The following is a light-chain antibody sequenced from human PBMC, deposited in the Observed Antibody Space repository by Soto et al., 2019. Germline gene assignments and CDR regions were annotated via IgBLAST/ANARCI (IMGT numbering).Light chain of an antibody. CDR1: QTISSW. Sequence: DIQMTQSPSNLSGSVGDRVTITCRASQTISSWLAWYQQKPGKAPKLLIYKASTLKSGVLSRFSGSGSGTEFTLTISSLQPDDFATYYCQHYNSYSEAFGQGTKVELK. CDR3: QHYNSYSEA. J-gene: IGKJ1*01. CDR2: KAS. V-gene: IGKV1-5*03.